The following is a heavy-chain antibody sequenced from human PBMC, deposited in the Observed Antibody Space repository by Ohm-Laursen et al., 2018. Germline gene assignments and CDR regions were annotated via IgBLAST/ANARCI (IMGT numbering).Heavy chain of an antibody. CDR3: AKVEGSGYRYYYYGMDV. V-gene: IGHV3-30*18. J-gene: IGHJ6*02. D-gene: IGHD3-22*01. CDR2: ISYDGNNK. Sequence: SLRLSCAASGFTFSTYGMHWVRQAPGKGLEWVAVISYDGNNKHYADSVKGRFTISRDNSKNTLYLQMNSLRPEDTAVYYCAKVEGSGYRYYYYGMDVRGQGTTVTVSS. CDR1: GFTFSTYG.